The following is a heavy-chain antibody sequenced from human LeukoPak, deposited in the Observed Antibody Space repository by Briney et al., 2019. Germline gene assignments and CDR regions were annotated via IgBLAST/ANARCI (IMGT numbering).Heavy chain of an antibody. CDR1: GFTFSSYA. CDR3: ARGAAVTTNSCDY. J-gene: IGHJ4*02. D-gene: IGHD4-17*01. CDR2: ISSNGGST. V-gene: IGHV3-64*01. Sequence: GGSLRLSCAASGFTFSSYAMHWVRQAPGKGLEYVSAISSNGGSTYYANSVKGRFTISRDNSKNTLYLQMGCLRAEDMAVYYCARGAAVTTNSCDYWGQGTLVTVSS.